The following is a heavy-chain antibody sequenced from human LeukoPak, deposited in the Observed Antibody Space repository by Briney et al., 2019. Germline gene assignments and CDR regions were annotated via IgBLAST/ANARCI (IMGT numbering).Heavy chain of an antibody. Sequence: ASVKVSCKVSGYTLTELSMHWVRQAPGEGLGWMGGFDPEDGETIYAQKFQGRVTMTEDTSTDTAYMELSSLRSEDTAVYYCARYCSGGSCFDYWGQGILVTVST. D-gene: IGHD2-15*01. CDR1: GYTLTELS. CDR3: ARYCSGGSCFDY. V-gene: IGHV1-24*01. J-gene: IGHJ4*02. CDR2: FDPEDGET.